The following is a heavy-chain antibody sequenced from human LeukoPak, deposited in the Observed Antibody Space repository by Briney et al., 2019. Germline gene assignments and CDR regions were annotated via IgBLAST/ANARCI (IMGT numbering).Heavy chain of an antibody. D-gene: IGHD6-13*01. CDR2: IYYSGST. Sequence: SETLSLTCTVSGGSISSSSYYWGWIRHPPGKGLEWIGSIYYSGSTYYNPSLKSRVTISVDTSKTQFSLKLSSVTAADTAVYYCARPRIAATGTGWFDPWGQGTLVTVSS. CDR3: ARPRIAATGTGWFDP. J-gene: IGHJ5*02. CDR1: GGSISSSSYY. V-gene: IGHV4-39*01.